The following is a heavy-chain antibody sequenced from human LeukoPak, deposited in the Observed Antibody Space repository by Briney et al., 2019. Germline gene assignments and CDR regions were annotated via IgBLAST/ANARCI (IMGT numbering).Heavy chain of an antibody. V-gene: IGHV3-21*01. CDR2: ISSSSSYI. Sequence: PEGSLRLSCAASGFTFSSYSMNWVRQAPGKGLEWVSSISSSSSYIYYADSVEGRFTISRDNAKNSLYLQMNSLRAEDTAVYYCARDLEPYSSGSVGYWGQGTLVTVPS. CDR1: GFTFSSYS. J-gene: IGHJ4*02. CDR3: ARDLEPYSSGSVGY. D-gene: IGHD6-19*01.